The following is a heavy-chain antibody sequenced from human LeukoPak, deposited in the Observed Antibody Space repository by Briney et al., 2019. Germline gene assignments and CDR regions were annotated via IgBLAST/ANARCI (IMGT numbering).Heavy chain of an antibody. CDR2: ISSSGSSI. Sequence: GGSLRLSCAASGFTFSNYEMNWVRQAPGKGLEWVSYISSSGSSIYYADSVKGRFTISRDNTKNSLYLQMNSLRAEDTAVYYCARVLRYCSGGNCYSGGLGYMDVWGKGTTVTISS. D-gene: IGHD2-15*01. V-gene: IGHV3-48*03. CDR1: GFTFSNYE. J-gene: IGHJ6*03. CDR3: ARVLRYCSGGNCYSGGLGYMDV.